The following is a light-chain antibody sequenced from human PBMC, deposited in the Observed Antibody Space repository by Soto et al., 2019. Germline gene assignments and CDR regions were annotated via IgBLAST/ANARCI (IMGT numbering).Light chain of an antibody. V-gene: IGKV3-20*01. CDR1: QSVSSSY. CDR3: QQYGSSIWT. Sequence: EIVLTQSPVTLSLSPGERATLSCRASQSVSSSYLACYQQKPGQAPRLLIYGASSRATGIPDRFSGSGSGTDFTLTISRLEPEDFAVYYCQQYGSSIWTFGQGTKVEIK. CDR2: GAS. J-gene: IGKJ1*01.